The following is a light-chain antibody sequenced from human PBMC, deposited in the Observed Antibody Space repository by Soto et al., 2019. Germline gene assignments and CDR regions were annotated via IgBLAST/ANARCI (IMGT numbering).Light chain of an antibody. J-gene: IGLJ1*01. CDR1: SSDVGGYNY. Sequence: QSALTQPASVSGSPGQSITISCTGTSSDVGGYNYVSWYQQHPGKAPKLMIYDVSNRPSGVSNRFSGSKSGTTASLTIAGIQAEDEADDYCSSYTCSSTLAGYVFGSGTKLTVL. CDR2: DVS. V-gene: IGLV2-14*01. CDR3: SSYTCSSTLAGYV.